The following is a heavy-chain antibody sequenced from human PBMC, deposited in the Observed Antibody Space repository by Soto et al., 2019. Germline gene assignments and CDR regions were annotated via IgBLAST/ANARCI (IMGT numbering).Heavy chain of an antibody. CDR3: ATGHRGLTGLSAVITAPGSFDP. J-gene: IGHJ5*01. CDR1: EFTFGVYN. D-gene: IGHD3-22*01. CDR2: ISYDGGNE. V-gene: IGHV3-30*03. Sequence: PGGSLRLSCASSEFTFGVYNMQWVRQAPGKGLECVSVISYDGGNEYYADSVKGRFTISRDNSENKLFLQMNSLRPEDSGVYYCATGHRGLTGLSAVITAPGSFDPWGQGAQVTVS.